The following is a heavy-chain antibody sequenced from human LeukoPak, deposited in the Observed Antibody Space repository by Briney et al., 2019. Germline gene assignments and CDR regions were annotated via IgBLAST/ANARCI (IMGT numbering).Heavy chain of an antibody. CDR2: MLYGGST. CDR3: ARHTLVTAISTYNWFDP. Sequence: SETLSLTCTVSGVSITRSDNHWGWVRQPPGKGLEWVGSMLYGGSTFHSPSLKSRVTISVDTSRNQFSLRLSSVTAADTAIYYCARHTLVTAISTYNWFDPWGQGTLVTVSS. D-gene: IGHD2-21*02. J-gene: IGHJ5*02. CDR1: GVSITRSDNH. V-gene: IGHV4-39*01.